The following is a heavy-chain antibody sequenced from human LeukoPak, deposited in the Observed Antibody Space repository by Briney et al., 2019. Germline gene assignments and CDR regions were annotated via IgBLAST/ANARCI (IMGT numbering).Heavy chain of an antibody. J-gene: IGHJ4*02. V-gene: IGHV3-21*01. D-gene: IGHD3-9*01. CDR2: ISSSSSYI. CDR1: GFTFSSYS. Sequence: GGSLRLSCAASGFTFSSYSMNWVRQAPGKGLEWVSSISSSSSYIYYADSVKGRFTISRDNAKNSLYLQMNSLRAEDMAVYYSAAYDILTGYYDFDYWGQGTLVTVSS. CDR3: AAYDILTGYYDFDY.